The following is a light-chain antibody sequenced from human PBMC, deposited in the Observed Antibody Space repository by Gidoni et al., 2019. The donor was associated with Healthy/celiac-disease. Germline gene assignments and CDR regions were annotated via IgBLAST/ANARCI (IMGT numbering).Light chain of an antibody. V-gene: IGKV3-11*01. J-gene: IGKJ4*01. CDR1: QSVSSY. CDR2: DAS. CDR3: QQRSNWLLT. Sequence: IVLTQSPATLSLSPGERATLSCRASQSVSSYLAWYQQKPGQAPRLLIYDASNRATGIPARCSGRGSGTDFTLTISSLEPEDFAVYYCQQRSNWLLTFGGGTKVEIK.